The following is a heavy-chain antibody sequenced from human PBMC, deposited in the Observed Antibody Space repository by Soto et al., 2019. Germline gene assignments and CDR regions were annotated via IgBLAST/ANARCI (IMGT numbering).Heavy chain of an antibody. CDR1: GFTFSSYG. Sequence: QVQLVESGGGVVQPGRSLRLSCAASGFTFSSYGMHWVRQAPGKGLEWVAVIWYDGSNKYYADSVKGRFTISRDNSKNTLYLQMNSLRAEDTAVYYCARGWDYVSIEGFDYWGQGTLVTVSS. CDR2: IWYDGSNK. J-gene: IGHJ4*02. D-gene: IGHD3-16*01. V-gene: IGHV3-33*01. CDR3: ARGWDYVSIEGFDY.